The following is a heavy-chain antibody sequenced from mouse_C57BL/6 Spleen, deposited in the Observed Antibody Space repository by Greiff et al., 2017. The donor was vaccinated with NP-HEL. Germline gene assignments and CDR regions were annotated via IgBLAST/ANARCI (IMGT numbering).Heavy chain of an antibody. Sequence: EVKLVESGGDLVKPGGSLKLSCAASGFTFSSYGMSWVRQTPDKRLAWVATISSGGSYTYYPDSVKGRFTISRDNAKNTLYLQMSSLKSEDTAMYYCARHATVVPPYVMDYWGQGTSVTVSS. V-gene: IGHV5-6*01. D-gene: IGHD1-1*01. J-gene: IGHJ4*01. CDR3: ARHATVVPPYVMDY. CDR2: ISSGGSYT. CDR1: GFTFSSYG.